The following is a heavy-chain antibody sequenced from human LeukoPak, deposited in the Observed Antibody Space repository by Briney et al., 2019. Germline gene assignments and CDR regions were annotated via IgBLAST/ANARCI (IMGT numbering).Heavy chain of an antibody. CDR2: ISSSSSYI. Sequence: XGLXWXSSISSSSSYISYADSVKGRFTISRDNAKNSLYLQMNSLRAEDTAVYYCARDVSRCSSAPYYWGQGTLVTVSS. V-gene: IGHV3-21*01. D-gene: IGHD6-19*01. CDR3: ARDVSRCSSAPYY. J-gene: IGHJ4*02.